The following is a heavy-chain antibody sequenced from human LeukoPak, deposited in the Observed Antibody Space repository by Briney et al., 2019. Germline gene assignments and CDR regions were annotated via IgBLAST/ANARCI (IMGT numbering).Heavy chain of an antibody. CDR2: IYHSGST. Sequence: SETLSLTCTVSGYSISSGYYWGWIRPPPGKGLEWIGSIYHSGSTYYNPSLKSRVTISVDTSKNQFSLKLSSVTAADTAVYYCARVTGYMIEDYFDYWGQGTLVTVSS. CDR1: GYSISSGYY. V-gene: IGHV4-38-2*02. J-gene: IGHJ4*02. CDR3: ARVTGYMIEDYFDY. D-gene: IGHD3-22*01.